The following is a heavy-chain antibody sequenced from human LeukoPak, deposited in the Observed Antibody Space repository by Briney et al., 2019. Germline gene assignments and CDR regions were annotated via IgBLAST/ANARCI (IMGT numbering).Heavy chain of an antibody. CDR3: AGARYYDFWSGYSTDY. J-gene: IGHJ4*02. Sequence: SETLSLTCAVSGGSISNGYWWSWVRQPPVKGLEWIGEINHSGSTNYNPSLKSRVTISVDTSKNQFSLKLSSVTAADTAVYYCAGARYYDFWSGYSTDYWGQGTLVTVSS. CDR1: GGSISNGYW. D-gene: IGHD3-3*01. CDR2: INHSGST. V-gene: IGHV4-4*02.